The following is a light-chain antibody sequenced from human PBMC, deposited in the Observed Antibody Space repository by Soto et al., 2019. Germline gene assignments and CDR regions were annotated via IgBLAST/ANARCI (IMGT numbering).Light chain of an antibody. CDR1: RSVGNN. Sequence: EMVLTQSPATLSLSPGERATLSCRASRSVGNNLAWYQKKPGQAPGLLIYAASTRATGIPARFSGSGSGTDFTLTSSSLEPEDFAVDYCQQHADWPLTVGGGTKVEIK. CDR3: QQHADWPLT. J-gene: IGKJ4*01. CDR2: AAS. V-gene: IGKV3-11*01.